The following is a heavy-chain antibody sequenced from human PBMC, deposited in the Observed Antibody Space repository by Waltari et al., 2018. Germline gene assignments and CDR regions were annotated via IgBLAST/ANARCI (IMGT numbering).Heavy chain of an antibody. CDR2: IYTSGST. CDR3: ARDRYYYDSSGYPHGAFDI. V-gene: IGHV4-61*02. D-gene: IGHD3-22*01. CDR1: GGSISSGSYY. J-gene: IGHJ3*02. Sequence: QVQLQESGPGLVKPSQTLSLTCTVSGGSISSGSYYWSWIRPTAGKGLEWIGRIYTSGSTNYNPSLKSRVTISVDTSKNQFSLKLSSVTAADTAVYYCARDRYYYDSSGYPHGAFDIWGQGTMVTVSS.